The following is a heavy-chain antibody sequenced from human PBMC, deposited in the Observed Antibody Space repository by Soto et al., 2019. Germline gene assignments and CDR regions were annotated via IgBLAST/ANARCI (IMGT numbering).Heavy chain of an antibody. Sequence: LRLSCAASGFSFSTFAMTWVRQAPGKGLEWVSTIISTGISTYYADSVKGRFTISRANSKNTLYLQMNSLRAEDSAVYYCAKGNYGDYGGFDPWGQGTLVTVSS. CDR2: IISTGIST. D-gene: IGHD4-17*01. CDR1: GFSFSTFA. V-gene: IGHV3-23*01. CDR3: AKGNYGDYGGFDP. J-gene: IGHJ5*02.